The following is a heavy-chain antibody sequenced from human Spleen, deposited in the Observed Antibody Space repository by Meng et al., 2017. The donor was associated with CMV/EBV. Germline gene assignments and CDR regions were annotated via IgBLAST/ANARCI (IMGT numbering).Heavy chain of an antibody. V-gene: IGHV3-23*01. CDR3: ARDSRGRPGYFDS. Sequence: GGSLRLSCAASGFTFDSYAMSWVRQAPGKGLEWVSVISGSGSSTHYPASVRGRLTISRDNSKNTLYRQMNSLRAEDTALYYCARDSRGRPGYFDSWGQGTLVTVSS. CDR1: GFTFDSYA. J-gene: IGHJ4*02. D-gene: IGHD3-22*01. CDR2: ISGSGSST.